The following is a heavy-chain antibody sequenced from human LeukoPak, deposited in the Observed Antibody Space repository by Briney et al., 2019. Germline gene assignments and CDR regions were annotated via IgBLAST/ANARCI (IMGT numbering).Heavy chain of an antibody. Sequence: SETLSHTCAVYGGSFSGYYWSWIRQPPGKGLEWIGEINHSGSTNYNPSLKSRVTISVDTSKNQFSLKLSSVTAADTAVYYCARGHFTVTPMLRYWGQGTLVTVSS. D-gene: IGHD4-11*01. CDR3: ARGHFTVTPMLRY. CDR1: GGSFSGYY. CDR2: INHSGST. V-gene: IGHV4-34*01. J-gene: IGHJ4*02.